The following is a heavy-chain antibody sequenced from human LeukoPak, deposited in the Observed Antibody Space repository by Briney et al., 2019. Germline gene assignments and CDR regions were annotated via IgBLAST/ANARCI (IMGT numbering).Heavy chain of an antibody. CDR1: GYSFSSYW. J-gene: IGHJ4*02. Sequence: GESLKISCKGSGYSFSSYWIGWVRKMPGKGLEWMGIIYVGDSDTRYSPSFQGQVTISAEKSITTAYLQWSSLKASDTAMYYCARADYYGSGSYSYWGQGTLVTVSS. CDR3: ARADYYGSGSYSY. V-gene: IGHV5-51*01. D-gene: IGHD3-10*01. CDR2: IYVGDSDT.